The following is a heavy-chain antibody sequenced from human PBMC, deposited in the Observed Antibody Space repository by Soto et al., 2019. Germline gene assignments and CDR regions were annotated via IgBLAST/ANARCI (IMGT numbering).Heavy chain of an antibody. CDR2: ISYDGSNK. D-gene: IGHD3-22*01. J-gene: IGHJ3*02. V-gene: IGHV3-30-3*01. CDR3: ARGYYDSSGYSHRRDAFDI. Sequence: PGGSLRLSCAASGFTFSSYAMHWVRQAPGKGLEWVAVISYDGSNKYYADSVKGRFTISRDNSKNTLYLQMNSLRAEDTAVYYCARGYYDSSGYSHRRDAFDIWGQGTMVTVSS. CDR1: GFTFSSYA.